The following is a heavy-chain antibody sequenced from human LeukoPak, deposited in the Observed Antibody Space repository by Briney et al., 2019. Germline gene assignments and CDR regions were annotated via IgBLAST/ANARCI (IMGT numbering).Heavy chain of an antibody. CDR3: AKDLQIWFGELLSTFDY. J-gene: IGHJ4*02. CDR1: GFTFSSYG. V-gene: IGHV3-30*02. CDR2: IRYDGSNK. D-gene: IGHD3-10*01. Sequence: PGGSLRLSCAASGFTFSSYGMHWVRQAPGKGLEWVAFIRYDGSNKYYADSVKGRFTISRDNSKNTLYLQMNSLRAEDTAVYYCAKDLQIWFGELLSTFDYWGQGTLVTVSS.